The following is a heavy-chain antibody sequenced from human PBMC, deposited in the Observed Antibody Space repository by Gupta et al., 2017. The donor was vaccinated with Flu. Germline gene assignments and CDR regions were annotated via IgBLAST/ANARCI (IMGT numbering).Heavy chain of an antibody. V-gene: IGHV3-21*01. CDR2: ISSSSDYI. D-gene: IGHD3-3*01. CDR3: ERETDFLGGFLEVDD. Sequence: VSPARGKGLEGVSTISSSSDYINYAYSVKVRFTVSRVNARNSLYLQMINMSADDTAVYYWERETDFLGGFLEVDDWGQGTLVTVSS. J-gene: IGHJ4*02.